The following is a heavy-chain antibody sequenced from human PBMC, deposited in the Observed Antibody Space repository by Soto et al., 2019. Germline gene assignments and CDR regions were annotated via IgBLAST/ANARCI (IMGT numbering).Heavy chain of an antibody. CDR3: AKGAGWGAAGTLPIDV. CDR2: ISYYGSNK. Sequence: QVQLVESGGGVVQPGRSLRLCCAASGFTFSSYGMHWVRQAPGKGLEWVVVISYYGSNKYYADSVKGRFTISSNNSQKTLYLQMNSLRAEDTAVYYCAKGAGWGAAGTLPIDVWGQGTTVTVSS. D-gene: IGHD6-13*01. CDR1: GFTFSSYG. J-gene: IGHJ6*02. V-gene: IGHV3-30*18.